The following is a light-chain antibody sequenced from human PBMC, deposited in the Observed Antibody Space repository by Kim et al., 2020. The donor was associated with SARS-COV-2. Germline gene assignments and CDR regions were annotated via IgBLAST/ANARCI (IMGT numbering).Light chain of an antibody. CDR3: CAFAGTYNFYV. Sequence: QSALIQPRSVSGSPGQSVTISCTGSSSDIGGYNYVSWYQQHPGKAPKLVIFDVNKRPSGVPDRFSGSKSVNTASLTVSGLRAEDEADYFCCAFAGTYNFYVFGSGTMVTVL. CDR2: DVN. CDR1: SSDIGGYNY. J-gene: IGLJ1*01. V-gene: IGLV2-11*01.